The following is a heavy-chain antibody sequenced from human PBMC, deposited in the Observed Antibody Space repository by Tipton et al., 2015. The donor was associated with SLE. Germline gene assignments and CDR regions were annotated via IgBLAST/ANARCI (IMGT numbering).Heavy chain of an antibody. Sequence: TLSLTCAVSGASFSDYFWTWIRQSPGKGLEWIGEINHSRSTYYNPSLKSRVTISIDTSKNQFSLKLTSVTAADTAVYNCARRNYDVLTVYYDAFDIWGQGTMVTVSS. CDR2: INHSRST. V-gene: IGHV4-34*01. J-gene: IGHJ3*02. CDR3: ARRNYDVLTVYYDAFDI. D-gene: IGHD3-9*01. CDR1: GASFSDYF.